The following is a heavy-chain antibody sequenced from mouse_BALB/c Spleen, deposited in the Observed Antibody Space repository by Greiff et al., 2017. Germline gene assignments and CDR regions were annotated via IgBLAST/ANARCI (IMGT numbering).Heavy chain of an antibody. J-gene: IGHJ4*01. D-gene: IGHD2-3*01. CDR1: GYAFSSSW. CDR2: IYPGDGDT. V-gene: IGHV1-82*01. Sequence: QVQLQQSGPELVKPGASVKISCKASGYAFSSSWMNWVKQRPGQGLEWIGRIYPGDGDTNYNGKFKGKATLTADKSSSTAYMQLSSLTSVDSAVYFCARSDGYYVVDYWGQGTSVTVSS. CDR3: ARSDGYYVVDY.